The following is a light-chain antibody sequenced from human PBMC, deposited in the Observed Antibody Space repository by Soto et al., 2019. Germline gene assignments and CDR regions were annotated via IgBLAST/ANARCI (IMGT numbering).Light chain of an antibody. J-gene: IGKJ1*01. V-gene: IGKV1-39*01. Sequence: DIQMTQSPSSLSASVGDRVTITCRASQSISSYLHWYQQKPGKAPKLLIYAASNLQSGVPSRFSASGSGTDFTLTLNSLQPEDFATYYCQQGYRTPWTFGQGTKVDIK. CDR2: AAS. CDR1: QSISSY. CDR3: QQGYRTPWT.